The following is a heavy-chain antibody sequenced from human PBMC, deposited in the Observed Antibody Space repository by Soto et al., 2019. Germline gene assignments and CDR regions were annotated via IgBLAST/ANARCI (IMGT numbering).Heavy chain of an antibody. CDR1: GGTFSSYA. CDR2: IIPIFGTA. V-gene: IGHV1-69*13. Sequence: SVKVSCKASGGTFSSYAISWVRQAPGQGLEWMGGIIPIFGTANYAQKFQGRVTITADESTSTAYMELSSLRSEDTAVYYCARSPETVKSKTADLKQWLGNWFDPWGQGTLVTVSS. J-gene: IGHJ5*02. CDR3: ARSPETVKSKTADLKQWLGNWFDP. D-gene: IGHD6-19*01.